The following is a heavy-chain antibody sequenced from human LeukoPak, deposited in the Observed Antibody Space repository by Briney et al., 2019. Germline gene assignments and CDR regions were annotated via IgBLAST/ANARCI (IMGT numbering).Heavy chain of an antibody. CDR3: AKDRGGPGAYYFDY. CDR1: GITLSSYW. V-gene: IGHV3-30*18. D-gene: IGHD2-15*01. J-gene: IGHJ4*02. Sequence: GGSLRLSCEASGITLSSYWMSWVRQAPGKGLEWVAVISYDGNNKYYADSVKGRFTVSRDKNTLYLQLNSLRPEDTAVYYCAKDRGGPGAYYFDYWGQGALVTVSS. CDR2: ISYDGNNK.